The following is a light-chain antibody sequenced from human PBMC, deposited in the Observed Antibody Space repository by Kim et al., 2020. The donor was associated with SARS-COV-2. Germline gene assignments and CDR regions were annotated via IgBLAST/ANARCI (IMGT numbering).Light chain of an antibody. Sequence: VALGKTARITCGGNNIGSKDVHWYQQKPGQAPVLVIYRDSNRPSGIPERFSGSNSGNTATLTISRAQAGDEADYYCQVWDSSTAVFGGGTKLTVL. J-gene: IGLJ3*02. V-gene: IGLV3-9*01. CDR2: RDS. CDR3: QVWDSSTAV. CDR1: NIGSKD.